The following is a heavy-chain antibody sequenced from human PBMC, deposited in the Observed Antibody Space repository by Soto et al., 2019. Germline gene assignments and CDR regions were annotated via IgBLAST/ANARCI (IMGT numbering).Heavy chain of an antibody. D-gene: IGHD4-4*01. V-gene: IGHV4-34*01. CDR1: GGSFSGYY. Sequence: SETLSLTCAVYGGSFSGYYWSWIRQPPGKGLEWIGEINHSGSTNYNPSLKSRVTISVDTSKNQFSLKLSSVTAADTAVYYCAVAKNYSTPYYYYGMDVWGQGTTVTVSS. CDR2: INHSGST. J-gene: IGHJ6*02. CDR3: AVAKNYSTPYYYYGMDV.